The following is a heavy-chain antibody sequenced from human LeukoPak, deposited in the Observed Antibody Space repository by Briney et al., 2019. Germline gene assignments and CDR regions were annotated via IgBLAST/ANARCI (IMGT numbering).Heavy chain of an antibody. CDR3: ARDVGSSSSSWFDP. Sequence: SETLSLTCTVSDGSLSSYYWSWIRQPPGKGLEWIGYIYYSGSTNYNPSLKSRVTISVDTSKNQFSLKLSSVTAADTAVYYCARDVGSSSSSWFDPWGQGTLVTVPS. CDR1: DGSLSSYY. J-gene: IGHJ5*02. V-gene: IGHV4-59*01. D-gene: IGHD6-6*01. CDR2: IYYSGST.